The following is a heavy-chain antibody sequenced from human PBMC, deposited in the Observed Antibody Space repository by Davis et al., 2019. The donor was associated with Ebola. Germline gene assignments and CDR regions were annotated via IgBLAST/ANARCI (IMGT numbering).Heavy chain of an antibody. CDR3: ARDPLEWLLYYFDY. J-gene: IGHJ4*02. CDR2: IDSSSSTI. D-gene: IGHD3-3*01. CDR1: GFTFSGYS. Sequence: GESLKISCAASGFTFSGYSMNWVRQAPGKGLEWVSYIDSSSSTIYYADSVKGRFTISRDNAKNSLYLQMNSLRDEDTAVYYCARDPLEWLLYYFDYWGQGTLVTVSS. V-gene: IGHV3-48*02.